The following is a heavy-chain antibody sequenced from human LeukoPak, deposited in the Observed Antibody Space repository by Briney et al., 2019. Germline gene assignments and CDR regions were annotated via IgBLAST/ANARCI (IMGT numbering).Heavy chain of an antibody. Sequence: SQTLSLTCAISGDSISSNSVAWNWIRQSPSRGLEWLGRTYFRSKWYSDYAFSVKSRITISPDTSKNHFSLQLNSVTPEDTAVYYCARDFPRTDAFDNWGQGTMVTVSS. J-gene: IGHJ3*02. CDR3: ARDFPRTDAFDN. CDR1: GDSISSNSVA. CDR2: TYFRSKWYS. V-gene: IGHV6-1*01.